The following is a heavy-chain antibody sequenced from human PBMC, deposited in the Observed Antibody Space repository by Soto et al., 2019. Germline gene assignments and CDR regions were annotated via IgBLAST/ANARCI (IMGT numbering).Heavy chain of an antibody. CDR2: MNPNSGNT. CDR1: GYTFSSYD. Sequence: GASVKVSCKXSGYTFSSYDINWVRQATGQGLEWMGWMNPNSGNTGYAQKFQGRVTMTRNTSISTAYMELSSLRSEDTAVYYCARWGAMVLGDYYYYGMDVWGQGTTVTVSS. V-gene: IGHV1-8*01. CDR3: ARWGAMVLGDYYYYGMDV. J-gene: IGHJ6*02. D-gene: IGHD3-10*01.